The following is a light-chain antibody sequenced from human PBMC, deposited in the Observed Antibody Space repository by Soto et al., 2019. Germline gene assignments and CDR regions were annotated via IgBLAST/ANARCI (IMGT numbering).Light chain of an antibody. Sequence: DIVMTQSPDSLAVSLGERATINCKSIQSVVYSSNNKNYLAWYQQKPGQPPKLLIYWASTRESGVPDRFSGSGSGTDFTLTISSLQAEDVAVYYCQQYYSTPWTFGRGTKVEIK. J-gene: IGKJ1*01. V-gene: IGKV4-1*01. CDR1: QSVVYSSNNKNY. CDR3: QQYYSTPWT. CDR2: WAS.